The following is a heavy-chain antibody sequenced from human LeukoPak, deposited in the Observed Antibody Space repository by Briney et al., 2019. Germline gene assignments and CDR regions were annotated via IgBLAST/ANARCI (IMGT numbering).Heavy chain of an antibody. V-gene: IGHV1-24*01. D-gene: IGHD1-26*01. J-gene: IGHJ4*02. CDR1: GYTLTELS. CDR2: FDPEDGET. CDR3: ATDQLELDY. Sequence: ASVKVSCKVSGYTLTELSMHWVRQAPGKGLEWMGDFDPEDGETIYAQKFQGRVTITEDTSTDTAYMELSSLRSEDTAVYYCATDQLELDYWGQGPLVTVSS.